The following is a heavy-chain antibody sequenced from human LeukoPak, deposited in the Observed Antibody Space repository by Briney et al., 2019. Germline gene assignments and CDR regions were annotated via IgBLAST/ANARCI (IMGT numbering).Heavy chain of an antibody. V-gene: IGHV5-51*01. Sequence: GESLKISCKGSGYSFTSHWIGWVRQMPGKGLEWVGIIYPGDSDTRYSPSFQGQVTISADKSISTAYLQWSSLKASDTAMYYCARHEASHCSGGSCYYSLDYWGQGTLVTVSS. CDR1: GYSFTSHW. D-gene: IGHD2-15*01. CDR2: IYPGDSDT. J-gene: IGHJ4*02. CDR3: ARHEASHCSGGSCYYSLDY.